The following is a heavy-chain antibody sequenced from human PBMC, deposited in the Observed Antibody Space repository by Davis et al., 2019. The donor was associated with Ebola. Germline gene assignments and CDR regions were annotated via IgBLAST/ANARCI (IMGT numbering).Heavy chain of an antibody. V-gene: IGHV3-7*01. J-gene: IGHJ4*02. CDR3: AGDAFRSYNNYGRPDC. Sequence: GESLKISCAASGFTFSSYWMSWVRQAPGKGLEWVANIKQDGSEKYYVDSVKGRFTISRDNAKNSLYLQMNSLRAEDTAVYFCAGDAFRSYNNYGRPDCWGLGTLVTVSS. CDR2: IKQDGSEK. CDR1: GFTFSSYW. D-gene: IGHD4-11*01.